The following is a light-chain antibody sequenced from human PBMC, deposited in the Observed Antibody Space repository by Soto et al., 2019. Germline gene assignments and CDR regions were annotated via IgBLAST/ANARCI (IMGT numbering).Light chain of an antibody. J-gene: IGKJ1*01. CDR3: QQYNNWWT. V-gene: IGKV3-15*01. Sequence: EIVMTQSPATLSVSPGERATLSCRASQSVSSNLAWYQQKPGQAPRLLIYGASTSATGIPARFSGSGSGTAFTLTIRSLQSEDFASYYWQQYNNWWTFGPGTKVDIK. CDR1: QSVSSN. CDR2: GAS.